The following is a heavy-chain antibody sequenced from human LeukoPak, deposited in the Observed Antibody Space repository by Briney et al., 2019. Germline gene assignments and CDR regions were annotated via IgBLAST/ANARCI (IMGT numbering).Heavy chain of an antibody. CDR1: GFTFSSYS. J-gene: IGHJ4*02. CDR2: FSSSSSTI. CDR3: AIFGVKIY. Sequence: QPGGSLRLSCAASGFTFSSYSMNWVRQAPGKGLEWVSYFSSSSSTIYYAASVKGRFTISRDNAKNSLYLQMNSLRAEDTAVYYCAIFGVKIYWGQGTLVTVSS. D-gene: IGHD3-3*01. V-gene: IGHV3-48*01.